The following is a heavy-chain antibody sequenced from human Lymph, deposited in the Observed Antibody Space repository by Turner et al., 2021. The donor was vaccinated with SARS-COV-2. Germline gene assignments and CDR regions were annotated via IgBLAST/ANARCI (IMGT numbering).Heavy chain of an antibody. Sequence: EVQLVESGGGLIQPGGSLRLSCAASGFTVSYNYMTWVRQARGKGLEWVSVIYSGGSTYYADSVKGRFTISRDSSKNTLYLQMNSLRAEDTAVYYCARDLMEVGGMDVWGQGTTVTVSS. CDR2: IYSGGST. V-gene: IGHV3-53*01. CDR3: ARDLMEVGGMDV. J-gene: IGHJ6*02. D-gene: IGHD3-3*01. CDR1: GFTVSYNY.